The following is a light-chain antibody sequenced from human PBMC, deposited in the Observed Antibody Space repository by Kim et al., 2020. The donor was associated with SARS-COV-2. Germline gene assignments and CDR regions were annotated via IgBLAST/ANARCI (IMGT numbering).Light chain of an antibody. CDR2: GAS. CDR3: QKYNSGAYT. V-gene: IGKV1-27*01. CDR1: QGIDNY. J-gene: IGKJ2*01. Sequence: SASVGDRVTITCRASQGIDNYLAWYEQKSGKVPKLLIYGASTLQPGVPSRFSGSASGTDFTLTISSLQPEDVATYYCQKYNSGAYTFGQGTKLEI.